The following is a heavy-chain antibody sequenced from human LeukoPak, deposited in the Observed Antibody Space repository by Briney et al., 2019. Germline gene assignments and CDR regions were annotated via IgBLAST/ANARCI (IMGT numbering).Heavy chain of an antibody. D-gene: IGHD2-21*02. Sequence: GGSLRLSCAASGFTFSSYAMHWVRQAPGKGLEGVAVISYDGSNKYYADSVKGRFTISRDNSKNTLYLQMNSLRAEDTAVYYCARRAVVTAPDDDWGQGTLVTVSS. J-gene: IGHJ4*02. V-gene: IGHV3-30*04. CDR2: ISYDGSNK. CDR3: ARRAVVTAPDDD. CDR1: GFTFSSYA.